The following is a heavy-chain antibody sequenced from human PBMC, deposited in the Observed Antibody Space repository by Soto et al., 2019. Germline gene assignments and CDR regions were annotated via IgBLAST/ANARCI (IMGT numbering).Heavy chain of an antibody. D-gene: IGHD5-12*01. CDR3: TKDYSDNDYLSS. Sequence: GGSLRLSCAASGFTFSSYGMHWVRQAPGKGLEWVGFIRSKTNGGTTQYAASVQGRFTISRDDSRSIAYLQMNSLKSEDTAVYYCTKDYSDNDYLSSWGQGTLVTVSS. V-gene: IGHV3-49*04. CDR1: GFTFSSYG. CDR2: IRSKTNGGTT. J-gene: IGHJ4*02.